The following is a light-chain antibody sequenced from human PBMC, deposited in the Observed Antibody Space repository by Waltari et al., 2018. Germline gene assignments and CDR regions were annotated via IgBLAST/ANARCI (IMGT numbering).Light chain of an antibody. Sequence: DIVMTQSPDWLAVSLCERATINCKSSQSVLYNSNNKNYLTWYQQKPGQPPKLLIYWASTRESGVPDRFSGSGSGTDFTLTISSLQAEDVAVYYCQQYSSPPFTFGPGTKVDI. CDR2: WAS. J-gene: IGKJ3*01. CDR1: QSVLYNSNNKNY. CDR3: QQYSSPPFT. V-gene: IGKV4-1*01.